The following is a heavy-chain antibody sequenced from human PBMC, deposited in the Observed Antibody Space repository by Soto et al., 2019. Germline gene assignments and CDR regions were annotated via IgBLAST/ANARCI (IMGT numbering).Heavy chain of an antibody. Sequence: GGFLRLSCAASGFTFDDYAMHWVRQAPGKGLEWVSLISWDGGSTYYADSVKGRFTISRDNSKNSLYLQMNSLRAEDTALYYCAKDMVSGRYSIYYGMVVWGQGTTVTVSS. CDR1: GFTFDDYA. CDR2: ISWDGGST. J-gene: IGHJ6*02. D-gene: IGHD1-26*01. V-gene: IGHV3-43D*04. CDR3: AKDMVSGRYSIYYGMVV.